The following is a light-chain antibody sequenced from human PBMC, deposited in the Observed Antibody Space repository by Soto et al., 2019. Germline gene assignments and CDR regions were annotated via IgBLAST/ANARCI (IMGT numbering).Light chain of an antibody. CDR2: GAS. Sequence: EIVMTQSPATLSVSPGERATLSCRASRNINRKLAWYQQKPGQAPRLLISGASTRATGIPARLSGSGSGTEFNLTISRLQSEDFAVYYYQQYYNYPPLIFGGGTQVEIK. V-gene: IGKV3-15*01. CDR1: RNINRK. CDR3: QQYYNYPPLI. J-gene: IGKJ4*01.